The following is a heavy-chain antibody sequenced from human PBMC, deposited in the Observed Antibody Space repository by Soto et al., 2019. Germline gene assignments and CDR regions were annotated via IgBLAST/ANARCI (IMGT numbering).Heavy chain of an antibody. CDR1: GYTFTSYA. V-gene: IGHV1-3*01. D-gene: IGHD1-26*01. J-gene: IGHJ4*02. Sequence: QVQLVQSGAEVKKPGASVRISCRTSGYTFTSYAITWLRHAPGQRLEWMGWINGGNGDTKYSQKFQDRFSITRDTSATTVSLGLSSLTSEDTAIYYCARGPLSLYSADFRWGQGTLVTVSS. CDR2: INGGNGDT. CDR3: ARGPLSLYSADFR.